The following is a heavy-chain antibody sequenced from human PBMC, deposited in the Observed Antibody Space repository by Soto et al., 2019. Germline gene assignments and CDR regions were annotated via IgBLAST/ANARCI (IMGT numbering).Heavy chain of an antibody. J-gene: IGHJ6*02. CDR2: IDPSDSYT. D-gene: IGHD5-12*01. V-gene: IGHV5-10-1*01. Sequence: GESLKISCNGSGYSFTSYWISWVRQMPGKGLEWMGRIDPSDSYTNYSPSFQGHVTISADKSISTAYLQWSSLKASDTAMYYCASCTDSGYDLDYYYGMDVWGQGTTVTVSS. CDR3: ASCTDSGYDLDYYYGMDV. CDR1: GYSFTSYW.